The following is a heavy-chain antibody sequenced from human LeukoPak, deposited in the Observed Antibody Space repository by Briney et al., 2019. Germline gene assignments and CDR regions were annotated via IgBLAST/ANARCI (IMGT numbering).Heavy chain of an antibody. CDR2: ISSSSSYI. Sequence: PGGSLRLSCSASGFTFNSYSMNWLRPAPGKGLEGVLSISSSSSYIYYADSVKGRFTISRDNAKNSLYLQMNSLRAEDTAVYYCARGARAYCSGGSCYVDYWGQGTLVTVSS. CDR3: ARGARAYCSGGSCYVDY. J-gene: IGHJ4*02. V-gene: IGHV3-21*01. CDR1: GFTFNSYS. D-gene: IGHD2-15*01.